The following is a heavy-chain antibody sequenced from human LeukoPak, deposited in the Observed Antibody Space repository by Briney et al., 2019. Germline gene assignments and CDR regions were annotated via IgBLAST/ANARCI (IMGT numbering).Heavy chain of an antibody. CDR2: INLDGTEE. J-gene: IGHJ4*02. V-gene: IGHV3-7*01. CDR1: GFTVSSNY. CDR3: ASGRHDFLH. D-gene: IGHD3/OR15-3a*01. Sequence: PGGSLRLSCAASGFTVSSNYMSWVRQAPGKGLEWVANINLDGTEEHYVDSSLKGRFTISRDNAKNSLYLQMTSLRVEDTAVCYCASGRHDFLHWGQGTLVTVSS.